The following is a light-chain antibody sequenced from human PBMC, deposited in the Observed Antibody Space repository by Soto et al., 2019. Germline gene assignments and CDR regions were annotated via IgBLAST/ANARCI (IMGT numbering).Light chain of an antibody. V-gene: IGKV1-5*01. Sequence: DIQMTQSPSTLSASVGDRVTITCRASQSISSWLAWYQQNPGKAPKLLIYDASSLESGVPSRFSGSGSGTEFTLTISSLQPDDFATEYCQQYNSYPWTFCQGTKVEIK. CDR3: QQYNSYPWT. CDR1: QSISSW. J-gene: IGKJ1*01. CDR2: DAS.